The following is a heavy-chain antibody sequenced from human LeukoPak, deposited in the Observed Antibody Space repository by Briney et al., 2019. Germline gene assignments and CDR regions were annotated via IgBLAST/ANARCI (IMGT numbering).Heavy chain of an antibody. D-gene: IGHD2-2*01. CDR2: INEDGSET. Sequence: GGSLRLSCAASGFTFRSYWMTWVRQAPGKGLEWVAKINEDGSETDYVDSVKGRFTISRDNAKNTLLLQMSSLRAEDTAVYYCARPQVLPDDIYNFWGQGTMVTVSS. J-gene: IGHJ3*01. CDR3: ARPQVLPDDIYNF. CDR1: GFTFRSYW. V-gene: IGHV3-7*01.